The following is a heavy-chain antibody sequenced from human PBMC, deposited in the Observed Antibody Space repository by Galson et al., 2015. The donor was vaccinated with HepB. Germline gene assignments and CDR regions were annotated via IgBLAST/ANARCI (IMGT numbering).Heavy chain of an antibody. Sequence: LTCTVSGGSISSSSYYWGWIRQPPGKGLEWIGSIYYSGSTYYNPSLKSRVTISVDTSKNQFSLKLSSVTAADTAVYYCVLVSGPNFDYWGQGTLVTVSS. V-gene: IGHV4-39*01. CDR3: VLVSGPNFDY. CDR1: GGSISSSSYY. J-gene: IGHJ4*02. CDR2: IYYSGST. D-gene: IGHD3-10*01.